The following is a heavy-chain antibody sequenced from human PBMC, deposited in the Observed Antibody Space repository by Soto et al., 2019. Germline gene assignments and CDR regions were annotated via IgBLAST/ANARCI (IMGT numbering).Heavy chain of an antibody. CDR1: GFTFSSYW. J-gene: IGHJ4*02. CDR2: INKDGSTT. Sequence: GGSLRLSCAASGFTFSSYWMHWVRQAPGKGLVWVSRINKDGSTTNYADSVKGRFTISRDNAKNMMYLQMNSLRAEDTAVYYCARDQHWNNPDYWGPGALVTVSS. CDR3: ARDQHWNNPDY. V-gene: IGHV3-74*01. D-gene: IGHD1-1*01.